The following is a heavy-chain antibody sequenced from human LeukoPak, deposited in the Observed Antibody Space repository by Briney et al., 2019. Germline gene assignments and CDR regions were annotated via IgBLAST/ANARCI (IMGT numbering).Heavy chain of an antibody. CDR3: ARDSEWGLLRSDY. CDR2: FSISSSYI. J-gene: IGHJ4*02. V-gene: IGHV3-21*04. D-gene: IGHD1-26*01. Sequence: GGSLRLSCVASGFTFSTYNMNWVRQAPGKGLEWVSSFSISSSYIYYADSVKGRFTISRDNAKNSLYLQMNSLRAEDTAVYYCARDSEWGLLRSDYWGQGTLVTVSS. CDR1: GFTFSTYN.